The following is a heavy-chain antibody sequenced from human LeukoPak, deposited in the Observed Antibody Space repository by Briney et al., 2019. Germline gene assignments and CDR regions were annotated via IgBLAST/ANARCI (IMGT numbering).Heavy chain of an antibody. Sequence: GPLRLSCAASGFTFSSYLTHWVRQAPGQGLVWVSRIQSVVSSTAYADSLHSRFTLTRDNAKNTLYLQMNSLTDEDTAVYYCASPTESCGSRIDYWGQGTLVTVSS. D-gene: IGHD2-15*01. V-gene: IGHV3-74*01. CDR3: ASPTESCGSRIDY. J-gene: IGHJ4*02. CDR2: IQSVVSST. CDR1: GFTFSSYL.